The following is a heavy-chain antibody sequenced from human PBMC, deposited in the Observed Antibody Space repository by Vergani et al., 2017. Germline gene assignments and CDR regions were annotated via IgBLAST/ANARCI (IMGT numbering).Heavy chain of an antibody. Sequence: QVQLQESGPGLVKPSQTLSLTCTVSGGSINSHNYYWSWIRQPAGKGLEWIGRIHTSGSTNYNPSLKRRVNMSEDPSKNQFSLNLTSVTAADTAVYFCARGSCLGGSCYKTLFDYWGQGILVTVSS. CDR2: IHTSGST. D-gene: IGHD2-15*01. CDR3: ARGSCLGGSCYKTLFDY. J-gene: IGHJ4*02. CDR1: GGSINSHNYY. V-gene: IGHV4-61*02.